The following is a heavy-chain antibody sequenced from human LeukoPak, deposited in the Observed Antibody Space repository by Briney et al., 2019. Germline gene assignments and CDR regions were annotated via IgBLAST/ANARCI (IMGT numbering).Heavy chain of an antibody. CDR3: TLNDYGTEGYYFDY. V-gene: IGHV1-8*01. CDR2: MNPNSGNT. D-gene: IGHD4-17*01. J-gene: IGHJ4*02. Sequence: ASVKVSCKAFGYTFTSYDINWVRQATGQGLEWMGWMNPNSGNTGYAQKFQGRVTMTRNTSISTAYMELSSLRSEDTAVYYCTLNDYGTEGYYFDYWGQGTLVTVSS. CDR1: GYTFTSYD.